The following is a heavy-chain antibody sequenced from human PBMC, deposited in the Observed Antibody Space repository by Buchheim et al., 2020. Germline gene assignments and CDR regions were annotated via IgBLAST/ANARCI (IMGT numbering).Heavy chain of an antibody. D-gene: IGHD3-10*01. CDR1: GFTFSSYG. CDR3: ANARGLDY. CDR2: IKPDGSEK. J-gene: IGHJ4*02. Sequence: VQLVESGGGVVQPGRSLRLSCAASGFTFSSYGMHWVRQAPGKGLEWVANIKPDGSEKSYADSVRGRFTISRDNAKNSLYLQMSDLRVEDTAVYYCANARGLDYWGQGTL. V-gene: IGHV3-7*01.